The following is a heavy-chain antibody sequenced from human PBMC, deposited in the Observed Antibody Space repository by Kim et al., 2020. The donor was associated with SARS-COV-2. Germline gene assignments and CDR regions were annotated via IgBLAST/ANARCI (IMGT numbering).Heavy chain of an antibody. CDR1: GFTFSSYA. CDR2: ISASGGRT. CDR3: ARGYSSGWYPMDV. D-gene: IGHD6-19*01. Sequence: GGSLRLSCAASGFTFSSYAMSWVRQAPGKGLEWVSSISASGGRTYSANSVKGRFTISRDNSKNTLYLQMNSLRAEDTAVYYCARGYSSGWYPMDVWGQGTPVTVFS. V-gene: IGHV3-23*01. J-gene: IGHJ6*02.